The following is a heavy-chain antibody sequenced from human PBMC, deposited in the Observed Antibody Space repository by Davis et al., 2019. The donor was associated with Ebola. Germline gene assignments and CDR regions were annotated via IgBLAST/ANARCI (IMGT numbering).Heavy chain of an antibody. Sequence: PSETLSLTCTVSGGSISSYYWSWIRQPAGKGLEWIGRIYTSGSTNYNPSLKSRVTISVDTSKNQFSLKLSSVTAADTAVYYCASLHTNWNHDDYWGQGTLVTVSS. CDR2: IYTSGST. CDR3: ASLHTNWNHDDY. V-gene: IGHV4-4*07. CDR1: GGSISSYY. J-gene: IGHJ4*02. D-gene: IGHD1-1*01.